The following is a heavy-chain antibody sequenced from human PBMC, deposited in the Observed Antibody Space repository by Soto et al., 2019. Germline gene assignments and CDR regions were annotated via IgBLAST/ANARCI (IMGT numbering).Heavy chain of an antibody. CDR3: AREPPALKGDAYDV. CDR2: LIPLLRIA. Sequence: QVQLVQSGAEVKKPGSSVNVSCKASGGTFSSYTISWVRQAPGQGLEWVGRLIPLLRIANYAQKFQGRVTFTADRSSGTASMDLSSLRSDDTAVYYCAREPPALKGDAYDVWGQGTMVIVSS. CDR1: GGTFSSYT. V-gene: IGHV1-69*08. J-gene: IGHJ3*01.